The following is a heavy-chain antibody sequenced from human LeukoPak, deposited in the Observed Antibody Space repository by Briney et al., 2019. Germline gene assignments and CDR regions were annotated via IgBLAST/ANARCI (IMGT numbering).Heavy chain of an antibody. D-gene: IGHD5-18*01. Sequence: SETLSLTCTVSGGPISTFSWSWLRQSPGKGPEWIGSIYSRSTNFNPSFKSRGDISVDTSKNQFSLRLNSLTTADTAVYYCARDTTVASGIQYWGQGTLVTVSS. V-gene: IGHV4-59*01. CDR2: IYSRST. CDR3: ARDTTVASGIQY. CDR1: GGPISTFS. J-gene: IGHJ4*02.